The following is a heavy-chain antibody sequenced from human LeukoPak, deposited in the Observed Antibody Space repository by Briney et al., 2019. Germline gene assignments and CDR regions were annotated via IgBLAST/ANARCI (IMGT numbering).Heavy chain of an antibody. CDR2: MNPNSGNT. V-gene: IGHV1-8*01. J-gene: IGHJ4*02. Sequence: ASVKVSCKASGYTFTSYDTNWLRQATGQGLEWMGWMNPNSGNTGYAQKFEGRVTRTRNTAISTAYMELSRLRCDDTAVYCCARGAIVVVPAAMRKGRRIDYWGQRTLVTVSS. CDR3: ARGAIVVVPAAMRKGRRIDY. D-gene: IGHD2-2*01. CDR1: GYTFTSYD.